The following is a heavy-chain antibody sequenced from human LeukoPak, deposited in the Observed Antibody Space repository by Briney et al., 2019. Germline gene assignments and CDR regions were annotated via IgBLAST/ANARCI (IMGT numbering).Heavy chain of an antibody. Sequence: PGGSLRLSCAASGFTFSSYAMSWVRQAPGKGLEWGSAISGSGGSTYYADSVKGRFTISRDNSKNTLYLQMNSLRAEDTAVYYCATHPGSTIPPFDYWGQGTLVTVSS. CDR1: GFTFSSYA. D-gene: IGHD1-26*01. CDR2: ISGSGGST. CDR3: ATHPGSTIPPFDY. V-gene: IGHV3-23*01. J-gene: IGHJ4*02.